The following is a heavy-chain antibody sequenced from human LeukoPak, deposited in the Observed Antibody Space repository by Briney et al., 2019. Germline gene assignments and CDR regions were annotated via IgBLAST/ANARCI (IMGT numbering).Heavy chain of an antibody. CDR2: ISAYNGNT. J-gene: IGHJ4*02. CDR3: ARDIRHHFDY. D-gene: IGHD3-3*02. Sequence: ASVKVSCKASGHTFINYGISWVRQAPGQGLEWMGWISAYNGNTNYAQKLQGRVTMTTDTSTSTAYMELRSLRSDDTAVYYCARDIRHHFDYWGQGTLVTVSS. V-gene: IGHV1-18*01. CDR1: GHTFINYG.